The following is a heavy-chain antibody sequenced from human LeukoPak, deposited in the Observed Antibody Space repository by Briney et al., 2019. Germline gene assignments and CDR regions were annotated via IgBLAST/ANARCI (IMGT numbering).Heavy chain of an antibody. CDR3: ARRPAYYGMDV. D-gene: IGHD2-2*01. Sequence: TASGTLSLTCSVSGGSINTNNYYWGWIRQSPGKGLEWIGSIYYGGTTYYNPSLKSRVTISVDTSKNQFSLRLSSVTAADTAIYYCARRPAYYGMDVWGQGTTVTVSS. CDR1: GGSINTNNYY. J-gene: IGHJ6*02. V-gene: IGHV4-39*01. CDR2: IYYGGTT.